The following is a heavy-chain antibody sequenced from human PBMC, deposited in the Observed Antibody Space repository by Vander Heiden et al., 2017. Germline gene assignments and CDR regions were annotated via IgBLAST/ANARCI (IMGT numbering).Heavy chain of an antibody. V-gene: IGHV3-9*01. CDR1: GFTLNDYA. D-gene: IGHD3-22*01. CDR3: VKDIGSSGYWDAFDI. Sequence: EVQLVESGGGLVQPGRSLRLSCAASGFTLNDYAMHWVRQAPGKGLEWVSGISWNSGSLVYADSVKGRFTISRDNGKNSLSLQMNSLRVEDTALYYCVKDIGSSGYWDAFDIWGQGTMVTVSS. CDR2: ISWNSGSL. J-gene: IGHJ3*02.